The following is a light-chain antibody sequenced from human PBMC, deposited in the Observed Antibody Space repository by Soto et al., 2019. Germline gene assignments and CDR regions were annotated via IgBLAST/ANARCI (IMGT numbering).Light chain of an antibody. CDR1: QSVSSSY. V-gene: IGKV3-20*01. J-gene: IGKJ5*01. CDR3: QQYGSSPRVT. CDR2: GAS. Sequence: IVLKRSPGTRSWSKWEVAAVSCMASQSVSSSYLAWYQQKPGQAPRLLIYGASSRATGIPDRFSGSGSGTDFTLTISRLEPEDFAVYYCQQYGSSPRVTFGQGTRLEIK.